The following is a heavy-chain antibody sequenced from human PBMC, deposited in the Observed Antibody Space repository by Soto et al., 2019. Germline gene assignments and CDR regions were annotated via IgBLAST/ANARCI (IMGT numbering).Heavy chain of an antibody. Sequence: ASVKVSCKASGYTFTGYYMHWVRQAPGQGLEWMGWINPNSGGTNYAQKFQGWVTMTRDTSISTAYMELSRLRSDDTAVYYCARASPLVTWHLDYWGQGTLVTVSS. V-gene: IGHV1-2*04. CDR3: ARASPLVTWHLDY. J-gene: IGHJ4*02. CDR2: INPNSGGT. D-gene: IGHD4-4*01. CDR1: GYTFTGYY.